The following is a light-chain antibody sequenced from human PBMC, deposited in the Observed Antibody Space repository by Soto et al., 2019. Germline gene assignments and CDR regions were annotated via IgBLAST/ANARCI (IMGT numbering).Light chain of an antibody. V-gene: IGLV2-8*01. CDR2: EVT. CDR3: CSYAGSDKVI. J-gene: IGLJ2*01. Sequence: QSALTQPPSASGSPGQSVTISCTGTSSDFGGYYYVSWYQQHPGKAPKLMIYEVTQRPSGVPDRFSGSKSGNTASLTVSGLQPEDEADYYCCSYAGSDKVIFGGGTKLTVL. CDR1: SSDFGGYYY.